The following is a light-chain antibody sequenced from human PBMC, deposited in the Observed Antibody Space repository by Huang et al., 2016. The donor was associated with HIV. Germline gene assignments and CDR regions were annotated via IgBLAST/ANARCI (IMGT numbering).Light chain of an antibody. CDR2: GAS. CDR1: QSVSNNY. CDR3: QQYGTLLT. Sequence: EIVLTQSPGTLSLSPGERATLSCRASQSVSNNYLAWYQQKPGQAPRLLIYGASSRATGIPDRFSGSGSGTGFTLTISRLEPEDFAVYFCQQYGTLLTFGGGTKVEIK. J-gene: IGKJ4*01. V-gene: IGKV3-20*01.